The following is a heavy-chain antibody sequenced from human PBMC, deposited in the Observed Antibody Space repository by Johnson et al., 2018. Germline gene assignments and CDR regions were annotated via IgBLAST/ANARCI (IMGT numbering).Heavy chain of an antibody. Sequence: VQLVESGGGVVQPGRSLRLSCAASGFTFSSYGMHWVRQAPGKGLEWVAVISYDGSNKFYADSVKGRFTISRDNSKNKVYLQMNSLRAGDTAVYYCGKEAWLRLDYYYYMDVWGKGTTVTVSS. CDR1: GFTFSSYG. CDR3: GKEAWLRLDYYYYMDV. V-gene: IGHV3-30*18. J-gene: IGHJ6*03. D-gene: IGHD5-12*01. CDR2: ISYDGSNK.